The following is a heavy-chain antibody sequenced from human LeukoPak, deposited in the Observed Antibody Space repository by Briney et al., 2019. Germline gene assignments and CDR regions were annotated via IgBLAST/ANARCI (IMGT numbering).Heavy chain of an antibody. J-gene: IGHJ3*02. CDR3: ARLREAFDI. V-gene: IGHV4-59*08. CDR2: IYYSGST. CDR1: GGSISSYY. Sequence: SETLSLTCTVSGGSISSYYWSWIRQPPGKGLEWIGYIYYSGSTNYNPSLKSRVTISVDTSKNQFSLKLSSVTAADTAVYYSARLREAFDIWGQGTMVTVSS.